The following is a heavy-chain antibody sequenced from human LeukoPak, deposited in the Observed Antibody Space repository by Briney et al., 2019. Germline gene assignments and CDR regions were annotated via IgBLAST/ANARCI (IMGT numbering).Heavy chain of an antibody. CDR1: GGSISSYY. CDR3: ARQGYSSSWDERFDY. CDR2: IYYSGST. V-gene: IGHV4-59*01. Sequence: PSETLSLTCTVSGGSISSYYWSWIRQPPGKGLEWIGYIYYSGSTNYNPSLKSRVTISVDTSKNQFSLKLSSVTAADTAVYYCARQGYSSSWDERFDYWGQGTLVTVSS. D-gene: IGHD6-13*01. J-gene: IGHJ4*02.